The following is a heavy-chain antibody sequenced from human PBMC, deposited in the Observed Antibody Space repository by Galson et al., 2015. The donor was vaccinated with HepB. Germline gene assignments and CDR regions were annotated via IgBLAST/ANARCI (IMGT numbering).Heavy chain of an antibody. J-gene: IGHJ4*02. D-gene: IGHD6-13*01. CDR2: IRSKANNYAT. V-gene: IGHV3-73*01. Sequence: SLRLSCAASGFTFSGSAIHWVRQASGKGPEWVGRIRSKANNYATSYVPSLKGRFTISRDDSKNMAYLHMKSLKTEETAVYYCTRLGDFSGYSSRWGQGTLVTVSS. CDR1: GFTFSGSA. CDR3: TRLGDFSGYSSR.